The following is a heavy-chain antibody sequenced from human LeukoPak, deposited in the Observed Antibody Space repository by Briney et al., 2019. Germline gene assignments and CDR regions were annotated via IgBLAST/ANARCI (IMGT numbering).Heavy chain of an antibody. Sequence: ASVKVSCKASGYTFGNYGISWVRQAPGQGLEWMGWISAYKGYTSHAQKFQDRVIMTTDTSTTTAYMELRNLKSDDTAVYYCAREAVSFVAVANDGYFDFWGQGSLVIVSS. CDR1: GYTFGNYG. CDR2: ISAYKGYT. J-gene: IGHJ4*02. D-gene: IGHD6-19*01. V-gene: IGHV1-18*01. CDR3: AREAVSFVAVANDGYFDF.